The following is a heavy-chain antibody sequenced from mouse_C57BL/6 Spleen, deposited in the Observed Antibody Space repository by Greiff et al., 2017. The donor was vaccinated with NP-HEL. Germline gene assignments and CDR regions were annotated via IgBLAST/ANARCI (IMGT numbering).Heavy chain of an antibody. J-gene: IGHJ4*01. CDR1: GYTFTDYY. D-gene: IGHD1-1*01. CDR3: ARKDYGSINAMDY. Sequence: EVQLQQSGPELVKPGASVKISCKASGYTFTDYYMNWVKQSHGKSLEWIGDINPNNGGTSYNQKFKGKATLTVDKSYSTAYMEIRSLTSDNSAVYYCARKDYGSINAMDYWGQGTSVTVSS. CDR2: INPNNGGT. V-gene: IGHV1-26*01.